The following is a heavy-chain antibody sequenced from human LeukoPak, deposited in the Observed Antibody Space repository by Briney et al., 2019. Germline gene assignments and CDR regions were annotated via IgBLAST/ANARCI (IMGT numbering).Heavy chain of an antibody. CDR2: IYTSGSI. V-gene: IGHV4-4*07. CDR3: ARDVVVVVAAQKYNWFDP. Sequence: SETLSLTCTVSGGSISSYYWSWIRQPAGKGLEWIGRIYTSGSINYNPSLKSRVTMSVDTSKNQFSLKLSSVTAADTAVYYCARDVVVVVAAQKYNWFDPWGQGTLVTVSS. CDR1: GGSISSYY. D-gene: IGHD2-15*01. J-gene: IGHJ5*02.